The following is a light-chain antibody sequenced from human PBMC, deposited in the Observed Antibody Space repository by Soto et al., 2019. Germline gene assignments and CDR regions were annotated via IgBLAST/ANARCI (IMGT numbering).Light chain of an antibody. V-gene: IGLV1-51*01. Sequence: QSALTQPPSVSAAPGQKVTISCSGSSSNIGNNYVSWYQQLPGTAPKLLIYDNNKRPSGIPDRFSGSKSGTSATLGITGLQTGDEADYYCGTRDSRLSAGVFGPGTKVTV. CDR2: DNN. J-gene: IGLJ1*01. CDR3: GTRDSRLSAGV. CDR1: SSNIGNNY.